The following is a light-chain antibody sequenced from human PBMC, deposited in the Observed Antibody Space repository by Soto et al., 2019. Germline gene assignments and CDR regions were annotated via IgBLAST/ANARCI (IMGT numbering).Light chain of an antibody. Sequence: EIVLTQSPGTLSLSPGERAALSCRASQIVTSNYLAWYQQRPGQAPRLLIYGASSRATGIPDRFRGTGSGTAFSLTISGLEPEDFALYYCQQYGSSPGTFGQGTKVEIK. CDR2: GAS. CDR1: QIVTSNY. CDR3: QQYGSSPGT. J-gene: IGKJ1*01. V-gene: IGKV3-20*01.